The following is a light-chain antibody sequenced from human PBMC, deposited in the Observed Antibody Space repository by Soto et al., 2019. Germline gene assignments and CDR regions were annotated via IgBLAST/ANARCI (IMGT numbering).Light chain of an antibody. Sequence: QSVLTQPASVSGSPGQSITISCTGTSSDVGRYNYVSWYQHHPGKAPKLMIYEVIKRPSGVSNRFSGSKSGNTASLTISGLQAEDEADYYCSSYTSSSTWVFGGGTKLTVL. J-gene: IGLJ3*02. CDR1: SSDVGRYNY. CDR3: SSYTSSSTWV. CDR2: EVI. V-gene: IGLV2-14*01.